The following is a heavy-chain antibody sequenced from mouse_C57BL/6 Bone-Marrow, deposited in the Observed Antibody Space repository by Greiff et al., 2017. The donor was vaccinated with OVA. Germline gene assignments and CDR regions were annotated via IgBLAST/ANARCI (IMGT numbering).Heavy chain of an antibody. CDR2: FYPGRGSI. CDR3: ARHEKRDYCDD. Sequence: VQLQQSGAELVKPGASVQLSCKASGYTFTEYTIPWVKQRSGQGLEWIGWFYPGRGSIKYTETFTDKAPLTADKSSSTVYMERRRLTSEDSAVYVCARHEKRDYCDDWGQGTTLTVSS. CDR1: GYTFTEYT. V-gene: IGHV1-62-2*01. J-gene: IGHJ2*01.